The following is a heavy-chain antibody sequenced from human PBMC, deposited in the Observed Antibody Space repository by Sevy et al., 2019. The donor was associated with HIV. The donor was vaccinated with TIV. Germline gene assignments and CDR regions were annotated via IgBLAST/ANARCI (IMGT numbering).Heavy chain of an antibody. Sequence: GGSLRLSCAASGFDFSIYSMSWVRQAPGKGLEWVSTLSFGCGKINYADSVKGRFTISRDNSKSSVYLQMNNMRVEDTAVYYRAREGWTKPHDYWGQGTLVTVSS. J-gene: IGHJ4*02. CDR2: LSFGCGKI. V-gene: IGHV3-23*01. D-gene: IGHD2-8*01. CDR1: GFDFSIYS. CDR3: AREGWTKPHDY.